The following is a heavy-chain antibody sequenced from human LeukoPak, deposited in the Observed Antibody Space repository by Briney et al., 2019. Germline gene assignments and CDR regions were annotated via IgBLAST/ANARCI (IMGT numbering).Heavy chain of an antibody. V-gene: IGHV4-59*01. CDR2: IYGSGNT. D-gene: IGHD6-19*01. CDR1: GASISSWY. Sequence: SESLSLTCTVSGASISSWYWSWIRQPPGKGLEWIGYIYGSGNTNYNPSLKSRVTMSIDTSKDQFSLMLTSVTAADTATYYCARETSLAGFASGLGFNYWGQGILVTVSS. CDR3: ARETSLAGFASGLGFNY. J-gene: IGHJ4*02.